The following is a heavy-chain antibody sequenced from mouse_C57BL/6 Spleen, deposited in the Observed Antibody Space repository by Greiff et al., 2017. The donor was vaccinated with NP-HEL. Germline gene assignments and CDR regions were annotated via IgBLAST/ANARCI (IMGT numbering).Heavy chain of an antibody. Sequence: EVKLVESGGGLVQPGGSMKLSCVASGFTFSNYWMNWVRQSPEKGLEWVAQIRLKSDNYATHYAESVKGRFTISRDDSKSSVYLQMNNLRAEDTGIYYCTGSYYYGSSYYFDYWGQGTTLTVSS. D-gene: IGHD1-1*01. CDR2: IRLKSDNYAT. CDR3: TGSYYYGSSYYFDY. J-gene: IGHJ2*01. CDR1: GFTFSNYW. V-gene: IGHV6-3*01.